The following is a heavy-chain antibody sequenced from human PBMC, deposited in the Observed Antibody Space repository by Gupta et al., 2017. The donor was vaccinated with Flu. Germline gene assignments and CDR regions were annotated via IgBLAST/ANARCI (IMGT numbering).Heavy chain of an antibody. V-gene: IGHV4-59*01. J-gene: IGHJ3*02. CDR3: ARARTKYYDILTGYLDAFDI. CDR2: IYYSGST. D-gene: IGHD3-9*01. CDR1: GGSISSYY. Sequence: QVQLQESGPGLVKPSETLSLTCTVSGGSISSYYWSWIRQPPGKGLEWIGYIYYSGSTNYNPSLKSRVTISVDTSKNQFSLKLSSVTAADTAVYYCARARTKYYDILTGYLDAFDIWGQGTMVTGSS.